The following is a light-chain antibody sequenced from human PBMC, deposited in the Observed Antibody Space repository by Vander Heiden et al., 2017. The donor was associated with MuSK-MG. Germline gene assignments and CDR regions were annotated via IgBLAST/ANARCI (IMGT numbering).Light chain of an antibody. Sequence: DIQMTQSPSTLSASVGDRVTITCRASQSISSWLAWYQQKPGKAPKLLIYMASRLEGGVPSRFSGSGSGTEFTLTISSLQPDDFATYYCQHYDESSPYTFGQGTKVEI. CDR3: QHYDESSPYT. V-gene: IGKV1-5*03. CDR1: QSISSW. J-gene: IGKJ2*01. CDR2: MAS.